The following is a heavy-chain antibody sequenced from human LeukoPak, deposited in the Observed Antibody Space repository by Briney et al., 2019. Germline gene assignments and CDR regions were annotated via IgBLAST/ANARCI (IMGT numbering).Heavy chain of an antibody. V-gene: IGHV3-21*01. CDR2: ISSSSSYI. J-gene: IGHJ6*02. CDR1: GFTFSSYS. D-gene: IGHD1-26*01. Sequence: GGSLRLSCAASGFTFSSYSMNWVRQAPGKGLEWVSSISSSSSYIYYADLVKGRFTISRDNAKNSLYLQMNSLRAEDTAVYYCARDSRYSGSYSLYYYYGMDVWGQGTTVTVSS. CDR3: ARDSRYSGSYSLYYYYGMDV.